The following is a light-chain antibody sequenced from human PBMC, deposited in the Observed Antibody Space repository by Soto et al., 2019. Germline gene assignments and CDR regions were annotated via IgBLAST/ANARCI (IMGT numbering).Light chain of an antibody. CDR3: QQYNNWPFT. Sequence: EIVLTQSPATLSVSPGERATLSCRASQSVNQKLGWYQQKPGQAPRLLIYVASYRATGIPASFIGNGSGTEFTLTASSLQPEDFALYYCQQYNNWPFTFGPGTKVDI. V-gene: IGKV3-15*01. J-gene: IGKJ3*01. CDR2: VAS. CDR1: QSVNQK.